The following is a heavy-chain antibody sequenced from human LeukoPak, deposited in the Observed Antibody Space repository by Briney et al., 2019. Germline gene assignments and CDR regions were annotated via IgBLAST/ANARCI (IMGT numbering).Heavy chain of an antibody. D-gene: IGHD3-10*01. CDR2: INDSGST. Sequence: SETLSLTCTVSGGSISSSNYFWGWIRQPPGKGLEWIGSINDSGSTYYNPSLKSRVTTSVDSSKNQFSLKLNSVTAADTAVYYCAKLQRGSYGSGRDAFDIWGQGTMVTVSS. CDR1: GGSISSSNYF. J-gene: IGHJ3*02. V-gene: IGHV4-39*01. CDR3: AKLQRGSYGSGRDAFDI.